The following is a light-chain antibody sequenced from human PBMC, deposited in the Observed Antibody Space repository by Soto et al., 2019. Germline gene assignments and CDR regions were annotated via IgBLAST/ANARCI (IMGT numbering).Light chain of an antibody. J-gene: IGLJ3*02. CDR3: TSYVGNDIWV. V-gene: IGLV2-8*01. CDR2: EVT. Sequence: QSALTQPPSASGSPGQSVTISCTGTSSDVGAYTDVSWYQQYPGNAPNLMIYEVTKRPSGVPDLFSCSKSGNTASLTVAGLPAEEEADYYCTSYVGNDIWVFGGGTKLTVL. CDR1: SSDVGAYTD.